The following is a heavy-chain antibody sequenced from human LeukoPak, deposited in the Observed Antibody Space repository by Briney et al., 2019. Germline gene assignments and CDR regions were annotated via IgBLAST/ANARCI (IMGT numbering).Heavy chain of an antibody. CDR1: GGSFSGYY. CDR3: ARVGYCGGDCYPFDY. D-gene: IGHD2-21*02. J-gene: IGHJ4*02. CDR2: INHRGST. V-gene: IGHV4-34*01. Sequence: SETLSLTCAIYGGSFSGYYWSWIRQPPGKGLEWIGEINHRGSTNYNPSLKSRVTISVDTSMNSFSLELSSVTAADTAVYYCARVGYCGGDCYPFDYWGQGTLTTISS.